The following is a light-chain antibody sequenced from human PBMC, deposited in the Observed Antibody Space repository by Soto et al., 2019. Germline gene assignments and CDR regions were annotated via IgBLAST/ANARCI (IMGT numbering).Light chain of an antibody. J-gene: IGKJ2*01. CDR2: GAF. CDR3: QQSSSTPYT. CDR1: QSISRY. V-gene: IGKV1-39*01. Sequence: DIQMTQSPSTLSASVGDRVTITCRASQSISRYLQWYQQKPGKAPKVLIYGAFNLQSGVPSRFSVSGHGTEFSLTINNLQPEDSATYYCQQSSSTPYTFGQGTKVDIK.